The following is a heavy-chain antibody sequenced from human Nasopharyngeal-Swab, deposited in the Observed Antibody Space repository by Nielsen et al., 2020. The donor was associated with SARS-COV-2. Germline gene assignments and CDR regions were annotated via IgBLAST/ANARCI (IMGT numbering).Heavy chain of an antibody. V-gene: IGHV6-1*01. CDR3: ARGINYYDSRGRSGGFDY. Sequence: SETLSLTCSISGASVSSHSAAWNWIRQSPSLGLEWLGRTYYSSKSYNYSAVTVKSRITINPDTSKNQFSLQLNSVTPEDTAVYYCARGINYYDSRGRSGGFDYWGQGTLVTVAS. J-gene: IGHJ4*02. CDR1: GASVSSHSAA. D-gene: IGHD3-22*01. CDR2: TYYSSKSYN.